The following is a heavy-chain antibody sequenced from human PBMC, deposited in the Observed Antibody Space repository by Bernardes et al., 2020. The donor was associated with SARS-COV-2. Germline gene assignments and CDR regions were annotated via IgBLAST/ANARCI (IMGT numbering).Heavy chain of an antibody. CDR1: GFTFSSSG. D-gene: IGHD4-17*01. J-gene: IGHJ4*02. Sequence: VGSLILSCAASGFTFSSSGMHWVRQAPGQGLAWVAVIWYDGSNKYYADSVKGRFTISRDNSKNTLYLQMNSLRAEDTAVYYCARDFGIANYGDYPQKYFDYWGQGTLVTGSS. V-gene: IGHV3-33*08. CDR3: ARDFGIANYGDYPQKYFDY. CDR2: IWYDGSNK.